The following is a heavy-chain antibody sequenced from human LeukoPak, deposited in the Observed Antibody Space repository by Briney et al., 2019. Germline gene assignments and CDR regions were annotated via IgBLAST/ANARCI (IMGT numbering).Heavy chain of an antibody. CDR1: GGSISSYY. Sequence: SETLSLTCTVSGGSISSYYWSWIRQPAGKGLEWIGRIYTSGSTNYNPSLKSRVTMSVDTSKDQFSLKLSSVTAADTAVYYCARDFAGSAQSMVRGGWFDPWGQGTLVTVSS. CDR2: IYTSGST. J-gene: IGHJ5*02. D-gene: IGHD3-10*01. CDR3: ARDFAGSAQSMVRGGWFDP. V-gene: IGHV4-4*07.